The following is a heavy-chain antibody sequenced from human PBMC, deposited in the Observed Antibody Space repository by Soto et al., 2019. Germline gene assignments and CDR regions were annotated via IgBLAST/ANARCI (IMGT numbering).Heavy chain of an antibody. D-gene: IGHD5-12*01. J-gene: IGHJ5*02. V-gene: IGHV1-69*13. CDR3: SGDGFIVATPGGWFAP. Sequence: SVKVSCKASGGTFSSYAISWVRQAPGQGLEWMGGIIPIFGTANYAQKFQGRVTITADESTSTAYMELSSLRSEDTAVYYCSGDGFIVATPGGWFAPGGRGPLVTVSS. CDR1: GGTFSSYA. CDR2: IIPIFGTA.